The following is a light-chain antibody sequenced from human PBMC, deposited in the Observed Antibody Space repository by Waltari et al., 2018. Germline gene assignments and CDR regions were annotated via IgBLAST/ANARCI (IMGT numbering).Light chain of an antibody. Sequence: QSVLTQPASVSGSPGQSITISCTGTSSDVGSYNFVSWYQQHPGKAPKLIIFNVSNRPSGVSNRFSGSKSGNTASLTISGLQAEDEADFDCSSFSSGSTPVVFGGGTMLTVL. J-gene: IGLJ2*01. CDR3: SSFSSGSTPVV. V-gene: IGLV2-14*03. CDR2: NVS. CDR1: SSDVGSYNF.